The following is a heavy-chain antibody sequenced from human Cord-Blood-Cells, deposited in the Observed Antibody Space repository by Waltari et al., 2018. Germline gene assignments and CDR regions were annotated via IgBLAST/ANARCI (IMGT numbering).Heavy chain of an antibody. Sequence: QVQLVQSGAEVKKPGASVKVSCKASGYTFTSYDINWVRQATGQGLEWMGGMNPNSGNTGYAQKCQGMVTMTRNTSISTAYMELSSLRSEDTAVYYCATTLTGLRDAFDIWGQGTMVTVSS. J-gene: IGHJ3*02. V-gene: IGHV1-8*01. CDR3: ATTLTGLRDAFDI. CDR1: GYTFTSYD. D-gene: IGHD7-27*01. CDR2: MNPNSGNT.